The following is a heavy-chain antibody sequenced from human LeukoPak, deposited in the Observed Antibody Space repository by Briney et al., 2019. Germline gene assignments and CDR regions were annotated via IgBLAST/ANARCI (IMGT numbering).Heavy chain of an antibody. V-gene: IGHV3-53*01. CDR2: IYSGGST. J-gene: IGHJ4*02. Sequence: GGSLRLSCAASGFTVSSSYMSWVRQAPGKGLEWVSVIYSGGSTYYADSVKGRFTISRDNSKNTLYLQMNSLRAEDTAVYYCAEHPFGEHLDYWGQGTLVTVSS. CDR1: GFTVSSSY. CDR3: AEHPFGEHLDY. D-gene: IGHD3-10*01.